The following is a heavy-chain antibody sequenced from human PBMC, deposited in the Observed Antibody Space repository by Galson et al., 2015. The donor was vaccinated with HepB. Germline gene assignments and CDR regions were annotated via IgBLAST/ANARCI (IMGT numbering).Heavy chain of an antibody. V-gene: IGHV3-66*02. CDR3: ARVNGDYGFDY. D-gene: IGHD4-17*01. J-gene: IGHJ4*02. CDR2: IYSGGST. CDR1: GFTVSSNY. Sequence: SLRLSCAASGFTVSSNYMSWVRQAPGKGLEWVSVIYSGGSTYYADSVKGRFTISRDNPKNTLYLQMNSLRAEDTAVYYCARVNGDYGFDYWGQGTLVTVSS.